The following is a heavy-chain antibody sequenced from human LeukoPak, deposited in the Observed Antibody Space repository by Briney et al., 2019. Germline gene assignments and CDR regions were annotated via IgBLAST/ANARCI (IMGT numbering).Heavy chain of an antibody. D-gene: IGHD3-9*01. Sequence: GASVTVSCKVSVYTLTELSMHWVRQAPGKGREWMGGFDPEDGETIYAQKFQGRVTMTEDTSTDTAYMELSSLRSEDTAVYYCATEFDILTGVDAFDIWGQGTMVTVSS. CDR3: ATEFDILTGVDAFDI. V-gene: IGHV1-24*01. CDR2: FDPEDGET. CDR1: VYTLTELS. J-gene: IGHJ3*02.